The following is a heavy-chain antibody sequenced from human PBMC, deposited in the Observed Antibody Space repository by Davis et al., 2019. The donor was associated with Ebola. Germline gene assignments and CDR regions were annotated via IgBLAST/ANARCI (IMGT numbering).Heavy chain of an antibody. V-gene: IGHV5-51*01. CDR2: IYPGDSDT. D-gene: IGHD2-15*01. Sequence: KVSCKGSGYSFTSYWIGWVRQLPGKGLEWMGIIYPGDSDTRYSPSFQGQVTISADKSISTAYLQWSSLKASDTAMYYCARQPHWRLLQTDYWGQGTLVTVSS. CDR1: GYSFTSYW. J-gene: IGHJ4*02. CDR3: ARQPHWRLLQTDY.